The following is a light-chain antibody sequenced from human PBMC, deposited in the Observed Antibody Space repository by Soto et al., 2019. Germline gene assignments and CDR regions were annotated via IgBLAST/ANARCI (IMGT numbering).Light chain of an antibody. V-gene: IGKV3-15*01. J-gene: IGKJ2*01. CDR3: QQRNSYPRT. Sequence: IVMTQSPATLSVSPWARATPSCRASQTVSSNLAWYQQKPGQAPRLLIYGASTRATGIPARFSGSGSGTEFTLIISSLQSEDFAVYYCQQRNSYPRTFGQGTKVDIK. CDR1: QTVSSN. CDR2: GAS.